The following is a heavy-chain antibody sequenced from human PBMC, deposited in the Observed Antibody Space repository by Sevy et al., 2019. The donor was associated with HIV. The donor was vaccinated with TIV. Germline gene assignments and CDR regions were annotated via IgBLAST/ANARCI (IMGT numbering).Heavy chain of an antibody. CDR2: LIGGGRRT. D-gene: IGHD2-8*02. CDR1: GFTLSSYG. CDR3: AKRRVQSGLSGGGANYGMDV. Sequence: GGSLRLSCAASGFTLSSYGIHWVRQAPGKGLEWVSTLIGGGRRTYYADSVTGRFIISRDNSRNTLYLQMNSLRAEDTAIYYCAKRRVQSGLSGGGANYGMDVCGRGTTVTVSS. V-gene: IGHV3-23*01. J-gene: IGHJ6*02.